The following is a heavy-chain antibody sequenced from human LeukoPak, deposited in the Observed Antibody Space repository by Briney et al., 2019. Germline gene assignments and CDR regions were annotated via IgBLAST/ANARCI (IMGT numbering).Heavy chain of an antibody. Sequence: PGGSLRLSCAASGFTFSSYAMSWVRQAPGKGLEWVSAIVGSGGSTYYADSVKGRFTISRDNSKNTLYLQMNSLRAEDTAVYYCAKDRHPDSSSWYMKGYFQHWGQGTLVTVSS. J-gene: IGHJ1*01. V-gene: IGHV3-23*01. CDR1: GFTFSSYA. D-gene: IGHD6-13*01. CDR3: AKDRHPDSSSWYMKGYFQH. CDR2: IVGSGGST.